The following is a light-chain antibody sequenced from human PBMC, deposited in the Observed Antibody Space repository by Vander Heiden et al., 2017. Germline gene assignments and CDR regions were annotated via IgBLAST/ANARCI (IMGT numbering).Light chain of an antibody. CDR1: QSVGNN. J-gene: IGKJ4*01. CDR2: DAS. V-gene: IGKV3-11*01. Sequence: EITLTQSPATLSLSPGERATLSCRASQSVGNNLAWYQQKSGQAPRLLIYDASTRATGIPARFSGSGSATDFTLTISSLEAEDFAVYYCQQCSTWPPTFGGGTRVDIK. CDR3: QQCSTWPPT.